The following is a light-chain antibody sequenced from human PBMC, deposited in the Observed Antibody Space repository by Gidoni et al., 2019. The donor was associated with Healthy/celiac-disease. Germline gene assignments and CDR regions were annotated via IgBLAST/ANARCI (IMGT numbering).Light chain of an antibody. Sequence: ETVLTQSPGTLSLSPGERATLSCRASQSVSSSYLAWYQQKPGQAPRLLIYGASSRATGIPDRFSGSGSGTDFTLTISRLEPEDFAVYYCQQYAAGTFGQGTKLEIK. J-gene: IGKJ2*02. V-gene: IGKV3-20*01. CDR2: GAS. CDR3: QQYAAGT. CDR1: QSVSSSY.